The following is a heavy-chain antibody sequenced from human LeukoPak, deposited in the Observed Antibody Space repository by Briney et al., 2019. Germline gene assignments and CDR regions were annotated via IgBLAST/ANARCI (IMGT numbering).Heavy chain of an antibody. CDR1: GGSFRGYY. CDR2: INHSGST. D-gene: IGHD5-24*01. V-gene: IGHV4-34*01. Sequence: SETLSLTCAVYGGSFRGYYWSWIRQPPGKGLEWIGEINHSGSTNYNPSLKSRVTISVDTSKNQFSLKLSSVTAADTAVYYCASPLNMADYYYGMDVWGQGTTVTVSS. J-gene: IGHJ6*02. CDR3: ASPLNMADYYYGMDV.